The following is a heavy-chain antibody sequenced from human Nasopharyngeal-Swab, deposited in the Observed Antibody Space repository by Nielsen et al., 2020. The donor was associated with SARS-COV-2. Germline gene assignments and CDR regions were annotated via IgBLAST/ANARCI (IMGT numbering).Heavy chain of an antibody. Sequence: GESLKISCGASGFTFNSFAMSWVRQAPGKGLEWVSGISGGGDSTHYADSVKGRFTISRDNSRKTLYLQMNSLRAEDTAVYHCAKANTRDFDYWGQGTLVTVSS. CDR1: GFTFNSFA. J-gene: IGHJ4*02. V-gene: IGHV3-23*01. CDR2: ISGGGDST. CDR3: AKANTRDFDY.